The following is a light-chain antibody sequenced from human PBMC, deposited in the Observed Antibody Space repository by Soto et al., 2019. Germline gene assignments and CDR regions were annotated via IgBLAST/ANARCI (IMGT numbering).Light chain of an antibody. CDR3: QQYYGVPYT. V-gene: IGKV4-1*01. Sequence: DIVMTQSPDSLAVSLGERLTINCKSSQSVLYSSNNKDYLAWYQQKPGQPPKVLIYWASTRESGVPDRFSGSGSGTDFTLTISSLQAEDVAVYYCQQYYGVPYTFGQGTKLEIK. CDR2: WAS. CDR1: QSVLYSSNNKDY. J-gene: IGKJ2*01.